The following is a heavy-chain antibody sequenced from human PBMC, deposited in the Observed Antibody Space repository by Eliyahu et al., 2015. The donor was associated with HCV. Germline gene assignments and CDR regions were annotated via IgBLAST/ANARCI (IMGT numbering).Heavy chain of an antibody. V-gene: IGHV1-18*04. J-gene: IGHJ5*02. D-gene: IGHD3-10*01. CDR2: ISAFNGNT. CDR1: GYTFTSYG. CDR3: ARDPTYITMIRGVPENWFDP. Sequence: QVQLVQSGAEVKKPGASVKVSCKASGYTFTSYGIIWVRQAPGQGLEWMGWISAFNGNTQYAQKFQGRVTMTTETSTSTAYMELRSLRSDDTAVYYCARDPTYITMIRGVPENWFDPWGQGTLVTVSS.